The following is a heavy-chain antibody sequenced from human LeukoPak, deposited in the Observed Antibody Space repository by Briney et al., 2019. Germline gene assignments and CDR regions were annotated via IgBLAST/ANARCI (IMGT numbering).Heavy chain of an antibody. J-gene: IGHJ4*02. CDR3: AKGGFSGYYPNYFDY. V-gene: IGHV3-15*01. CDR2: IKSKTDGGTT. CDR1: GFTFSNAW. Sequence: GGSLRLSCAASGFTFSNAWMSWVRQAPGKGLEWVGRIKSKTDGGTTDYAAPVKGRFTISRDDSKNTLYLQMNSLRAEDTAVYYCAKGGFSGYYPNYFDYWGQGTLVTVSS. D-gene: IGHD3-22*01.